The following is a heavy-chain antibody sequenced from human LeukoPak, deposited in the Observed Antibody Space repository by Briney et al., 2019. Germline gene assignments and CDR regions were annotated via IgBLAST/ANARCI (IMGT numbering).Heavy chain of an antibody. CDR2: INHSGST. D-gene: IGHD6-13*01. J-gene: IGHJ3*01. CDR1: GGSISSSNW. Sequence: KPSETLSLTCAVSGGSISSSNWWSWVRQPPGKGLEWIGEINHSGSTNYNPSLKSRVTISVDTSKNQFSLKLSSVTAADTAVYYCATFIAASGILNAFDVWGQGTMVTVSS. V-gene: IGHV4-4*02. CDR3: ATFIAASGILNAFDV.